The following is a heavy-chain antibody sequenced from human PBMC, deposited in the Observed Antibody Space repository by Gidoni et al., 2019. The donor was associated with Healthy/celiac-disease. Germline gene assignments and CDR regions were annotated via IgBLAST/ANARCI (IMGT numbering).Heavy chain of an antibody. V-gene: IGHV1-18*01. CDR2: ISAYNGNT. CDR1: GYTFPSYG. CDR3: ARDGRRYYYDSSGDY. D-gene: IGHD3-22*01. J-gene: IGHJ4*02. Sequence: QVQLVQPGAEVKKPGASVKVASQPSGYTFPSYGISWVRQAPGQGLEWMGWISAYNGNTNHAQKLQGRVTMTTDTSTSTAYMELRSLRSDDTAVYYCARDGRRYYYDSSGDYWGQGTLVTVSS.